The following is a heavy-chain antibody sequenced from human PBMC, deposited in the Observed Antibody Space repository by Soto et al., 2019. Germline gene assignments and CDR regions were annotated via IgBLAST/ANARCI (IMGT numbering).Heavy chain of an antibody. CDR3: AHRVLRTVFGLVTTTAIYSDF. CDR1: GFSLTTSGVG. D-gene: IGHD3-3*01. CDR2: IYWDDDK. V-gene: IGHV2-5*02. J-gene: IGHJ4*02. Sequence: QITLNECGPTVVRPTETLTLTCRLSGFSLTTSGVGVGWIRQSPGKAPEWLALIYWDDDKRYSASLKSRLTITKDTSKNQVVLTVSDLDPTDTATYYCAHRVLRTVFGLVTTTAIYSDFCGQGTPVAVSS.